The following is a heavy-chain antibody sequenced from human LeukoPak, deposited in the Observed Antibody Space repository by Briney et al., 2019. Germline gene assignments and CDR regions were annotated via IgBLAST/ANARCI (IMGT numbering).Heavy chain of an antibody. Sequence: GGSLRLSCAASGFTFSSYEMNWVRQAPGKGLEWVSYISSSGSTIYYADSVKGRFTISRDNAKNSLYLQMNSLRAEDTAVYYCARENSGSYLLDYWGQGTLVTVSS. J-gene: IGHJ4*02. V-gene: IGHV3-48*03. CDR2: ISSSGSTI. CDR1: GFTFSSYE. D-gene: IGHD3-10*01. CDR3: ARENSGSYLLDY.